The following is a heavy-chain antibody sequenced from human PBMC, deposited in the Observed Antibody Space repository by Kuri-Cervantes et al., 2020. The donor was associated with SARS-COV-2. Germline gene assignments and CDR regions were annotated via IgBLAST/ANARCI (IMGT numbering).Heavy chain of an antibody. J-gene: IGHJ4*02. CDR3: ARGAYCSSTSCYNENYFDY. CDR2: IKQDGSEK. Sequence: GESLKISCAASGFTFSSYWMSWVRQAPGKGLEWVANIKQDGSEKYYVDSVKGRFTISRDNAKNSLYLQMNSLRAEDTAVYYCARGAYCSSTSCYNENYFDYWGQGTLVTVSS. CDR1: GFTFSSYW. D-gene: IGHD2-2*02. V-gene: IGHV3-7*01.